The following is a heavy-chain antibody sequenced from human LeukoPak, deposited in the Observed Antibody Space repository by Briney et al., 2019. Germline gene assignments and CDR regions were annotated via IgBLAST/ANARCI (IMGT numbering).Heavy chain of an antibody. J-gene: IGHJ1*01. V-gene: IGHV1-2*04. CDR1: GYTFTGYY. CDR2: INPNSGGT. CDR3: ARGPSSGYYSWGYFQH. Sequence: ASVKVSCKASGYTFTGYYMHWVRQAPGQGLEWMGWINPNSGGTNYAQKFQGWVTMTRDTSISTAYMELSRLRSDDTAVYYCARGPSSGYYSWGYFQHWGQGTLVTVSS. D-gene: IGHD3-22*01.